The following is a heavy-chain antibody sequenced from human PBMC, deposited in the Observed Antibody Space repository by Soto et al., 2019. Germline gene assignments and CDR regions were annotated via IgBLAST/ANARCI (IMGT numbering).Heavy chain of an antibody. CDR1: GFTFSRYA. J-gene: IGHJ4*01. CDR2: ISAGGGFT. V-gene: IGHV3-23*01. D-gene: IGHD2-8*01. Sequence: LRLSCEASGFTFSRYAMNWVRQAPGKGLEWVSGISAGGGFTYYADSVKGRFTISGDDSKNTLFLRMSSLRDEDTAIYYCARSGPTNYFDYWGQGTLVTVSS. CDR3: ARSGPTNYFDY.